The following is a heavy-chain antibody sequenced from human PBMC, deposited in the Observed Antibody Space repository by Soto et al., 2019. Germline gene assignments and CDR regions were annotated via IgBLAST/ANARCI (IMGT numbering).Heavy chain of an antibody. CDR3: ASGWFLYGMDV. V-gene: IGHV4-34*01. CDR2: INHSGST. D-gene: IGHD3-10*01. CDR1: GGSLSGYY. J-gene: IGHJ6*02. Sequence: SETLSLTCAVYGGSLSGYYWSWIRQPPGKGLEWIGEINHSGSTNYNPSLKSRVTISVDTSKNQFSLKLSSVTAADTAVYYCASGWFLYGMDVWGQGTTVTVSS.